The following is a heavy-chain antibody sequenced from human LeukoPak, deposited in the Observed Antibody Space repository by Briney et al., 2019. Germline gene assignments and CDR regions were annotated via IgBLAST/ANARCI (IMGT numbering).Heavy chain of an antibody. V-gene: IGHV1-18*01. J-gene: IGHJ3*02. CDR2: ISPFNGNT. Sequence: ASVKVSCKASGYTFNIYGISWVRQAPGQGLEWIGWISPFNGNTNYAHNIQGRATMTTDTSTNTAYMDLRSLRSDDTAVYYCARDREQWEPLGALDIWGQGTMVTVSS. CDR1: GYTFNIYG. D-gene: IGHD1-26*01. CDR3: ARDREQWEPLGALDI.